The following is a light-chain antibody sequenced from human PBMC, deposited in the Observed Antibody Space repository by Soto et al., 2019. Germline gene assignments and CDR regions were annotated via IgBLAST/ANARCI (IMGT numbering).Light chain of an antibody. CDR2: GSS. J-gene: IGKJ4*01. Sequence: MVMTQSPAALSVSPGERVTLSYSASGNVGTNLAWYQQRPGQPPKLLIYGSSTRATGISATFSGSGSGTEFTLTISSMKSEESAVYYCQHYHNWWLSFGGGTKVEIK. CDR3: QHYHNWWLS. CDR1: GNVGTN. V-gene: IGKV3D-15*01.